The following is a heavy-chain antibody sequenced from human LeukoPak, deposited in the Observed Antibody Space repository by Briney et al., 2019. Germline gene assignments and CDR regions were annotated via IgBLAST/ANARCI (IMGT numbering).Heavy chain of an antibody. J-gene: IGHJ5*02. CDR3: ARGSPDIVLMAYAPKGNWFDP. D-gene: IGHD2-8*01. CDR2: IIPIFGTA. Sequence: ASVKVSCKASGGTFSSYAISWVRQAPGQGLEWMGGIIPIFGTANYAQKFQGRVTITTDESTSTAYMELSSLRSEDTAVYYCARGSPDIVLMAYAPKGNWFDPWGQGTLVTVSS. V-gene: IGHV1-69*05. CDR1: GGTFSSYA.